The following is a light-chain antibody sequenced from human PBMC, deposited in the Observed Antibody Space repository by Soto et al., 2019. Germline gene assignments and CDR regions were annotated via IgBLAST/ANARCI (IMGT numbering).Light chain of an antibody. J-gene: IGKJ3*01. Sequence: DIQMTQSPSSLSASVGDRVTITCRASQTIGTYLNWYQQTPAKAPKLLIYVASSLQSGVPSRFSGRGSGTDFTLTISSLQPEDFATYYCQQSFTTPFTFGPGNKVDIK. CDR1: QTIGTY. CDR3: QQSFTTPFT. CDR2: VAS. V-gene: IGKV1-39*01.